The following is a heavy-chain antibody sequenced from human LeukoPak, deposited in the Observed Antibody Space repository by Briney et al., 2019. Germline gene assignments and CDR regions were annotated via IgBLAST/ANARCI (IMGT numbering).Heavy chain of an antibody. D-gene: IGHD4-17*01. CDR2: IYYSGST. CDR3: ARGGDYCNSFDP. Sequence: SETLSLTCSVSGCSISGYYWNWIRQPPGKGLEWIGYIYYSGSTNYNPSLKSRVTISVDKSKRQFSLNLTSVTAADTAVYYCARGGDYCNSFDPWGQGTLVSVSS. J-gene: IGHJ5*02. V-gene: IGHV4-59*01. CDR1: GCSISGYY.